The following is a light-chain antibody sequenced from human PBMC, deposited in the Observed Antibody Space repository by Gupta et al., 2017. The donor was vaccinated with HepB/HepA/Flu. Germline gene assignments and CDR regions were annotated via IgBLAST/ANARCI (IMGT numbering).Light chain of an antibody. CDR2: VAS. Sequence: IVLTQSPGSLSLSPGEGATLSCRASQTVAGSFLAWDQQQPGQAPRLLIYVASTRAPGIPDRVSGSGSGTDFTLTITRLEPEDFAVYYCQLYGSSPAYTFGQGTKLEI. CDR1: QTVAGSF. J-gene: IGKJ2*01. V-gene: IGKV3-20*01. CDR3: QLYGSSPAYT.